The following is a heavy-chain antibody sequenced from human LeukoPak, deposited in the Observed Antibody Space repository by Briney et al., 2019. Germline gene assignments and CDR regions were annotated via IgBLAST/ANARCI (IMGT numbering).Heavy chain of an antibody. Sequence: SETLSLTCTVSGGSISSSSYYWGWIRQPPGKGLEWIGYIYSSGSTNYNPSLKSRVTISVDTSKNQFSLKLSSVTAADTAVYYCARRGFGSSSPFDPWGQGTLVTVSS. J-gene: IGHJ5*02. CDR3: ARRGFGSSSPFDP. CDR1: GGSISSSSYY. CDR2: IYSSGST. D-gene: IGHD6-6*01. V-gene: IGHV4-61*05.